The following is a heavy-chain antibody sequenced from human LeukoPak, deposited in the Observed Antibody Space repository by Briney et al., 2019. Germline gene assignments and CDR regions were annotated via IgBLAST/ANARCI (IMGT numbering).Heavy chain of an antibody. CDR3: AKNYYDSSGRTLIFDY. CDR2: ISGSGGST. J-gene: IGHJ4*02. Sequence: GGSLRLSCAASGFTFSSYAMSWVRQAPGKGLEWVSAISGSGGSTYYADSVKGRFTISRDNSKNTLYLQMNSLRAEDTAVYYCAKNYYDSSGRTLIFDYWGQGTLVTVSS. CDR1: GFTFSSYA. V-gene: IGHV3-23*01. D-gene: IGHD3-22*01.